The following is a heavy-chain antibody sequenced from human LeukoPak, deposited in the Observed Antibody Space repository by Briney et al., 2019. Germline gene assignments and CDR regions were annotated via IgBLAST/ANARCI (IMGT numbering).Heavy chain of an antibody. Sequence: GGSLRLSCAASGFTFSSYAMSWVRQAPGKRLEWVSAISGSGGSTYYADSVKGRFTISRDNSKNTLYLQMNSLRAEDTAVYYCAKRPGYYYDSSGYYQPTDYWGQGTLVTVSS. V-gene: IGHV3-23*01. CDR3: AKRPGYYYDSSGYYQPTDY. CDR1: GFTFSSYA. D-gene: IGHD3-22*01. J-gene: IGHJ4*02. CDR2: ISGSGGST.